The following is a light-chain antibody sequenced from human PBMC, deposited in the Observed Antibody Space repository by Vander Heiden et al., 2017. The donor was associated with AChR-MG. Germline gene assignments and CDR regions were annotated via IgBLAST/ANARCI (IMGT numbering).Light chain of an antibody. CDR3: QQDNTLRT. CDR1: QSVSSN. Sequence: EIVMTQSPATLSVSPGERATLSCRASQSVSSNLAWYQQKPGQAPRLLIYGASTRANGIPDRFSGSGSGTEFTLTISSLQSEDFAVYYWQQDNTLRTFGQRTKVEIK. J-gene: IGKJ1*01. CDR2: GAS. V-gene: IGKV3-15*01.